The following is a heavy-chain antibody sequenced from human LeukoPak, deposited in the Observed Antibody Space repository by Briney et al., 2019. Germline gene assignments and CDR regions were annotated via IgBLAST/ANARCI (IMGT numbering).Heavy chain of an antibody. Sequence: PGGSLRLSCAASGFTFSNYAMHWVRQTPGKGLEWVTIVSYDGSQTYSADSVKGRFTISRVNSKNTLFLQMNSLRAEDTAVYYCARVGRAYDFWDYLDYWGQGTPVTVSS. J-gene: IGHJ4*02. D-gene: IGHD3-3*01. CDR3: ARVGRAYDFWDYLDY. CDR1: GFTFSNYA. V-gene: IGHV3-30*03. CDR2: VSYDGSQT.